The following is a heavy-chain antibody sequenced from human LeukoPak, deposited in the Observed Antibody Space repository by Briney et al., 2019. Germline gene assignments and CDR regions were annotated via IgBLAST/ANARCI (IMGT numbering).Heavy chain of an antibody. Sequence: MASETLSLTCTVSGGSISSSSYYWGWIRQPPGKGLEWIGSIYYSGSTYYNPSLKSRVTISVDTSKNQFSLKLSSVTAADTAVYYCARDWYSSGWFNWFDPWGQGTLVTVSS. V-gene: IGHV4-39*07. J-gene: IGHJ5*02. CDR1: GGSISSSSYY. CDR2: IYYSGST. D-gene: IGHD6-19*01. CDR3: ARDWYSSGWFNWFDP.